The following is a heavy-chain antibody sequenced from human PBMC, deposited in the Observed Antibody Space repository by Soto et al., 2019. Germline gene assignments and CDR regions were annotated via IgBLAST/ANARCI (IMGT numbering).Heavy chain of an antibody. CDR3: ARDFYTATTRIDDN. J-gene: IGHJ4*02. V-gene: IGHV1-69*06. CDR1: GGTFSSYA. CDR2: IIPIFGTA. D-gene: IGHD4-17*01. Sequence: SVKVSCKASGGTFSSYAISWVRQAPGQGLEWMGGIIPIFGTANYAQKFQGRVTITADKSTSTAYMELSSLRSEDTAVYYCARDFYTATTRIDDNWGQGTLVTVSS.